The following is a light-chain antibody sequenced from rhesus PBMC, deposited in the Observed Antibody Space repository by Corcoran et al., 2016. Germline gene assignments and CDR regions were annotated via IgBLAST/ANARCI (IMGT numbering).Light chain of an antibody. CDR2: YAD. J-gene: IGKJ2*01. Sequence: DIQMSQSPSSLSASVGDRVTISCRASQGISSYLIWYQQKPGKAPKLLIYYADTLASGVPARFSGSGSGTEFTSTISGLLPEDFATDYWQQGHSDPPSFGQGTKVEI. V-gene: IGKV1-32*02. CDR1: QGISSY. CDR3: QQGHSDPPS.